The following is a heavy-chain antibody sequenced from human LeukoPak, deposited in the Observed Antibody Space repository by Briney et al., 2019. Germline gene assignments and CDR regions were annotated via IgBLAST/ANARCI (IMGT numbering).Heavy chain of an antibody. CDR1: GYTFTGYY. CDR2: INPNSGGT. D-gene: IGHD3-9*01. CDR3: ARTSTYYDILTGLKSYYYYYYMDV. V-gene: IGHV1-2*02. J-gene: IGHJ6*03. Sequence: ASVKVSCKASGYTFTGYYMHWVRQAPGQGLEWMGWINPNSGGTNYAQKFQGRVTMTRNTSISTAYMELRSLRSDDTAVYYCARTSTYYDILTGLKSYYYYYYMDVWGKGTTVTISS.